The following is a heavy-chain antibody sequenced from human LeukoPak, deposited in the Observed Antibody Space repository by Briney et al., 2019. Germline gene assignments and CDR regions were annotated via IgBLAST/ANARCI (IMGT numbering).Heavy chain of an antibody. CDR1: GGTFSSYA. D-gene: IGHD3-22*01. CDR2: ISVYNGNT. CDR3: ARVLRVDYYDSNGYLNYFDY. V-gene: IGHV1-18*01. J-gene: IGHJ4*02. Sequence: AASVKVSCKASGGTFSSYAISWVRQAPGQGLEWMGWISVYNGNTNYAQKLQGRVTMTTDTSTSTAYMELRSLSSDDTAVYYCARVLRVDYYDSNGYLNYFDYWGQGTLVAVSS.